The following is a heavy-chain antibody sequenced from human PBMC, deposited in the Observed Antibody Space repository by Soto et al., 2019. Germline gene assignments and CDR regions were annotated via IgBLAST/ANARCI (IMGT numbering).Heavy chain of an antibody. V-gene: IGHV4-34*01. Sequence: SETLSLTCAVYGGSFSGYYWSWIRQPPGKGLEWIGEINHSGSTNYNPSLKSRVTISVDTSKNQFSLKLSSVTAADTAVYYCASGYYDFWSGYPNWFDPWGQGTLVTVSS. J-gene: IGHJ5*02. CDR1: GGSFSGYY. D-gene: IGHD3-3*01. CDR3: ASGYYDFWSGYPNWFDP. CDR2: INHSGST.